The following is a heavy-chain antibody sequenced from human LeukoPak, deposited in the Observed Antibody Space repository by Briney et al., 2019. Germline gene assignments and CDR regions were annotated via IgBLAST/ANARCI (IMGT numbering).Heavy chain of an antibody. CDR2: ISGSGGST. J-gene: IGHJ6*02. Sequence: GGSLRLSCAASGFTFSSYAMSWVRQAPGKGLEWVSAISGSGGSTYYADSVKGRFTISRDNSKNTLYLQMNSLRAEDTAVYYCAKSISEQQLDYYYYYGMDVWGQGTTVTVSS. V-gene: IGHV3-23*01. D-gene: IGHD6-13*01. CDR3: AKSISEQQLDYYYYYGMDV. CDR1: GFTFSSYA.